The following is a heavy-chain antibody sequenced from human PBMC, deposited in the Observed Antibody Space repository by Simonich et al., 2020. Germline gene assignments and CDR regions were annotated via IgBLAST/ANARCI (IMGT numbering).Heavy chain of an antibody. CDR1: GYTFTGYY. Sequence: QVQLVQSGAEVKKPGASVKVSCKASGYTFTGYYMHWVRQAPGQGLVVMGWDNPKRGGTNYAQKFKGRVTMARDTSISTAYMELSRLRSDDTAVYYCARDRAARYYYYYYMDVWGKGTTVTVSS. D-gene: IGHD6-6*01. CDR3: ARDRAARYYYYYYMDV. V-gene: IGHV1-2*02. CDR2: DNPKRGGT. J-gene: IGHJ6*03.